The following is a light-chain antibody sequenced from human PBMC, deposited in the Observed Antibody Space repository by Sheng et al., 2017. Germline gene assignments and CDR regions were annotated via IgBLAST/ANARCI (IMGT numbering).Light chain of an antibody. CDR2: DTS. CDR1: QSVSSY. J-gene: IGKJ3*01. Sequence: ESVLTQSPAILSLSPGERATLSCRASQSVSSYLAWYQQKPGQTPRLLIYDTSNRATGIPARFSGSGSRTDFTLTISSLEPEDSAVYYCQQRSTFGPGTKVEIK. CDR3: QQRST. V-gene: IGKV3-11*01.